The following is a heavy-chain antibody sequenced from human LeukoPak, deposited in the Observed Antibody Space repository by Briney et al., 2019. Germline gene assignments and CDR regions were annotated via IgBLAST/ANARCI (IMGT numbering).Heavy chain of an antibody. Sequence: GGSLRLSCAASGFTFSSYGMHWVRQAPGKGLEWVAVISYDGSNKYYADSVKGRFTISRDNSKNTLYLQMNSLRAEDTAVYYCARHFSPGVTSDAFDIWGQGTMVTVSS. J-gene: IGHJ3*02. CDR3: ARHFSPGVTSDAFDI. CDR1: GFTFSSYG. V-gene: IGHV3-30*03. CDR2: ISYDGSNK. D-gene: IGHD3-3*02.